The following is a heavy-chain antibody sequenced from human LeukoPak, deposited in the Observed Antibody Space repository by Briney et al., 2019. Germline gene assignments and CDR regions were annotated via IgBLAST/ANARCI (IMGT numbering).Heavy chain of an antibody. V-gene: IGHV4-34*01. CDR3: ARGAPTVRVGYRLLRPASYFFDY. CDR2: INHSGST. D-gene: IGHD2-2*01. CDR1: GGSFSGYY. J-gene: IGHJ4*02. Sequence: SETLSLTCAVYGGSFSGYYWSWIRQPPGKGLEWIGEINHSGSTNYNPSLKTRVTISVDTSKNKFSLKLSSVTAADTAVYYCARGAPTVRVGYRLLRPASYFFDYWGQGTLVTASS.